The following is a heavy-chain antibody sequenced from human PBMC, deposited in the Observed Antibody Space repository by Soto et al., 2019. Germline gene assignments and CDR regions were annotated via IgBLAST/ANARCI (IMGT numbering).Heavy chain of an antibody. CDR3: AHSASGSYGG. J-gene: IGHJ4*02. D-gene: IGHD1-26*01. Sequence: QITLKESGPTLVKPTQTLTLTCTFSGFSLSTSGVGVGWIRQPPGKALEWLALIYWNGDKPYSPSLKSRLTITKDTAKNPVVLTMTNMDPVDTAIYYWAHSASGSYGGWGQGNLVTFSS. CDR2: IYWNGDK. CDR1: GFSLSTSGVG. V-gene: IGHV2-5*01.